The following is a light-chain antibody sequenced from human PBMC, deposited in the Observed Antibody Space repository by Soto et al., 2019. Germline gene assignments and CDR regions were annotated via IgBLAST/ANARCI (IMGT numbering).Light chain of an antibody. V-gene: IGKV1-39*01. J-gene: IGKJ1*01. CDR1: QSISSY. CDR2: SAS. Sequence: DIQMTQSPSSLSTSVGDRVTITCRASQSISSYFNWYQQKPGKAPKLLIYSASSLQSGVPSRFSGSRSRTYFTLTIIILQPEAFANYYCQKSYTTPRTFGQATDVDLK. CDR3: QKSYTTPRT.